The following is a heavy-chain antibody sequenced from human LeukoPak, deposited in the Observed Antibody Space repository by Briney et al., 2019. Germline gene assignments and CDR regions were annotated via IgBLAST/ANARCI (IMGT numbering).Heavy chain of an antibody. CDR2: ISGSGGST. Sequence: PGGSLRLSCAASGFTFSSYAMSWVRQAPGKGLEWVSAISGSGGSTYYADSVKGRFTISRDNSKNTLYLQMNSLRAKDTAVYYCAKLRLYYYDSSGYYGGFDYWGQGTLVTVSS. CDR1: GFTFSSYA. V-gene: IGHV3-23*01. CDR3: AKLRLYYYDSSGYYGGFDY. J-gene: IGHJ4*02. D-gene: IGHD3-22*01.